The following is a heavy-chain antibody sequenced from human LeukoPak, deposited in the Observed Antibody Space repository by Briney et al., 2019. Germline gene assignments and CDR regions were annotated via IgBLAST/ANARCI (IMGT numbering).Heavy chain of an antibody. D-gene: IGHD6-19*01. CDR3: ARVEQWLGPFDH. J-gene: IGHJ4*02. CDR1: GGSISSSNYY. CDR2: IYYSGSA. Sequence: SETLSLTCTVSGGSISSSNYYWGWIRQPPGKGLEWIGYIYYSGSANYNPSLKSRVTISVDTSKNQFSLKLSSVTAADTAVYYCARVEQWLGPFDHWGQGTLVTVSS. V-gene: IGHV4-61*05.